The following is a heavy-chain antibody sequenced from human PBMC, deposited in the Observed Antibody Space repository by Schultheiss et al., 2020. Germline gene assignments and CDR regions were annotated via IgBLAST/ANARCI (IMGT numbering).Heavy chain of an antibody. CDR3: ARLKEKDYYYYYGMDV. CDR1: GYTFTSYA. V-gene: IGHV1-3*02. Sequence: ASVKVSCKASGYTFTSYAMHWVRQAPGQRLEWMGWSNAGNGNTKYSQEFQGRVTITRDTSASTAYMELSSLRSDDTAVYYCARLKEKDYYYYYGMDVWGQGTTVTVSS. J-gene: IGHJ6*02. CDR2: SNAGNGNT.